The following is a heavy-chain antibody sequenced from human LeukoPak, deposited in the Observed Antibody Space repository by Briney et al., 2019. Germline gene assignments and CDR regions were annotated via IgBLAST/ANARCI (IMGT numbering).Heavy chain of an antibody. CDR1: GYTFTSYA. CDR2: INAGNGNT. CDR3: ARDLNWNDVLDY. D-gene: IGHD1-20*01. J-gene: IGHJ4*02. Sequence: GASVKVSCKASGYTFTSYAMHWVRQAPGQRLEWMGWINAGNGNTKYSQKFQGRVTITRDTSASTAYMELSSLRSEDTAVYYCARDLNWNDVLDYWGQGTLVTVSS. V-gene: IGHV1-3*01.